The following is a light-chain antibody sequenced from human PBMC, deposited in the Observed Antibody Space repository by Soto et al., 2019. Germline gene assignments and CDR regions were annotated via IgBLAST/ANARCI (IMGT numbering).Light chain of an antibody. Sequence: QSALTQPPSASGSPGQSVTISCTGTSSDVGGYNYVSWYQQHPGKAPKLMIYEVSKRPSGVPDRFSGSKSGNTASLTVSGLQDEDEADYYGSSYAGSNNLGVFGGGTKLTVL. CDR2: EVS. CDR3: SSYAGSNNLGV. CDR1: SSDVGGYNY. V-gene: IGLV2-8*01. J-gene: IGLJ2*01.